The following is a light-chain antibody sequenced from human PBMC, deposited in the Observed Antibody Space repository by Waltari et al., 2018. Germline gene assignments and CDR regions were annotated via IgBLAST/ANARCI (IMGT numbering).Light chain of an antibody. J-gene: IGKJ3*01. CDR2: LGS. V-gene: IGKV2-28*01. CDR3: MQALQTPRT. Sequence: DIVMTQSPLSLPVTPGEPASISCRSSQSLLHSNGYNYLDWYLQKPGQSPQLLIYLGSNRASGVPDRFGGSGSGTDFTLKISRVEAEDVGVYYCMQALQTPRTFGPGTKVDIK. CDR1: QSLLHSNGYNY.